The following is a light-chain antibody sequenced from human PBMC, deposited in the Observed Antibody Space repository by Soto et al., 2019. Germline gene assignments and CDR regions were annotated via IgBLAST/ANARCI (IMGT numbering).Light chain of an antibody. V-gene: IGKV3-11*01. CDR3: QQANSFPLT. Sequence: IVLTQSPGTLSFSPGERTTLSCRASQSVGSSLSWYQQKPGQAPRLLFYGASNRATAIPDRFSGSGSGTDFTLAISSLQPEDFASYYCQQANSFPLTFGQGTKVDIK. J-gene: IGKJ1*01. CDR2: GAS. CDR1: QSVGSS.